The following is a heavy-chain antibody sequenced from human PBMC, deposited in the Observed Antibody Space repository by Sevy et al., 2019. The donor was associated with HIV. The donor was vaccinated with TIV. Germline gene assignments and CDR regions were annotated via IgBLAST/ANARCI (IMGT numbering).Heavy chain of an antibody. Sequence: SETLSLTCTVSGGSISSYYWSWIRQPPGKGLEWIGYIYYSGSTKYNPSLKSRVSISVDTTKNQFSLKLNSVTAADTGVYDCARDGYYSDSSGYYHYYFDYWGQGTLVTVSS. V-gene: IGHV4-59*01. D-gene: IGHD3-22*01. CDR2: IYYSGST. J-gene: IGHJ4*02. CDR3: ARDGYYSDSSGYYHYYFDY. CDR1: GGSISSYY.